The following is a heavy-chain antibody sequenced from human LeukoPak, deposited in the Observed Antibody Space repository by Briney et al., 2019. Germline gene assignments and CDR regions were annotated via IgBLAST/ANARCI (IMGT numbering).Heavy chain of an antibody. CDR2: IKQDGSEK. CDR3: ARAPHYSNYGPYYYGMDV. D-gene: IGHD4-11*01. Sequence: GGSLRLSCAASGLTFGNYWMHWVRQAPGKGLEWVANIKQDGSEKNYVDSVKGRFIISRDNAKNSLYLQMNTLRAEDTAVYYCARAPHYSNYGPYYYGMDVWGQGTTVTVSS. J-gene: IGHJ6*02. V-gene: IGHV3-7*01. CDR1: GLTFGNYW.